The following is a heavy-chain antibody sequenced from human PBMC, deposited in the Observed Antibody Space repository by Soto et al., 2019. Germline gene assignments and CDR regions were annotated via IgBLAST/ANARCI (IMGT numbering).Heavy chain of an antibody. CDR2: MYHSGST. CDR3: ARVPSY. J-gene: IGHJ4*02. V-gene: IGHV4-30-2*01. D-gene: IGHD2-2*01. CDR1: GGSISSGGYS. Sequence: SETLSLTCAVSGGSISSGGYSWSWIRQPPGKGLEWIGYMYHSGSTYYNPSLKSRVTISIDRSKNQFSLKLSSVTAAHTAVYYCARVPSYWGQGILVPVSS.